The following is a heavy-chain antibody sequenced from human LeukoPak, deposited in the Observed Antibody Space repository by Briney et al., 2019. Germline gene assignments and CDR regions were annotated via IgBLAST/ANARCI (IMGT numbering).Heavy chain of an antibody. CDR3: ARDSDSSSLDY. D-gene: IGHD6-13*01. V-gene: IGHV4-38-2*02. CDR1: GYSISSGYY. CDR2: IYHSGST. J-gene: IGHJ4*02. Sequence: PSETLSLTCTVSGYSISSGYYWGWIRQPPGKGLEWIGSIYHSGSTYYNPSLKSRVTISVDTSKNQFSLKLSSVTAADTAVYYCARDSDSSSLDYWGQGTLVTVSS.